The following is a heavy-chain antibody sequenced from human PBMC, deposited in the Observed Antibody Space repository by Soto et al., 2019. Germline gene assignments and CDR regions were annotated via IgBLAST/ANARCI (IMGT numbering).Heavy chain of an antibody. D-gene: IGHD2-2*01. CDR2: ISSSGSTI. Sequence: PGGSLRLSCAASGFTFSDDYMSWIRQAPGKGLEWVSYISSSGSTIYYADSVKGRFTISRDNAKNSLYLQMNSLRAEDTAVYYCARDRQGDIVVVPAAPSWSIDPWGQGTLVTVSS. J-gene: IGHJ5*02. CDR1: GFTFSDDY. V-gene: IGHV3-11*01. CDR3: ARDRQGDIVVVPAAPSWSIDP.